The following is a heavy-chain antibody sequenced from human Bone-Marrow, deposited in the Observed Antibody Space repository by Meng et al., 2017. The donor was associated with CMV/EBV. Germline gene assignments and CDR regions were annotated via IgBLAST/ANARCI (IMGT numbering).Heavy chain of an antibody. V-gene: IGHV3-48*03. Sequence: GESLKISCAASGFTFSSYEMNWVRQAPGKGLEWVSYISSSGSTIYYADSVKGGFTISRDNAKNSLYLQMNSLRAEDTAVYYCTTDPPLTGGKLIEIWGQGTMVTVSS. CDR3: TTDPPLTGGKLIEI. CDR1: GFTFSSYE. CDR2: ISSSGSTI. J-gene: IGHJ3*02. D-gene: IGHD7-27*01.